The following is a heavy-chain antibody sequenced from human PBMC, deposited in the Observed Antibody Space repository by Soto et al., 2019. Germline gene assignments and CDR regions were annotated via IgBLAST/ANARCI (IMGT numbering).Heavy chain of an antibody. Sequence: GGSLRLSCAASGFTLTNYWMNWVRQAPGKGLEWVANINQDASEKYYVDSVKGRFTISRDNAKNSLYLQMSSLRAEDTAVYYCASSRFYSDSSLNFWGQGTQVTVSS. CDR3: ASSRFYSDSSLNF. J-gene: IGHJ4*02. V-gene: IGHV3-7*05. D-gene: IGHD3-22*01. CDR2: INQDASEK. CDR1: GFTLTNYW.